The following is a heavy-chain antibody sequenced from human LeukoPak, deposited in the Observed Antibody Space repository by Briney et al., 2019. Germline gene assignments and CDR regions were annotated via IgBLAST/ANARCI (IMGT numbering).Heavy chain of an antibody. Sequence: SQTLSLTCTVSGDSVSSGAYYWNWIRQHPGKGLEWLGYVYYSGGTYYNPSLKSRVAISIDTSRNQFSLKLSSVTAADTAVYYCAREPSPIVVVPAATYGGDYYYMDVWGKGTTVTVSS. D-gene: IGHD2-2*01. V-gene: IGHV4-31*03. CDR2: VYYSGGT. CDR3: AREPSPIVVVPAATYGGDYYYMDV. J-gene: IGHJ6*03. CDR1: GDSVSSGAYY.